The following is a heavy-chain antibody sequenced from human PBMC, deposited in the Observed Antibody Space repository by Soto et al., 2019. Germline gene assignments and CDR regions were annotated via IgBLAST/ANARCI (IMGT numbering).Heavy chain of an antibody. J-gene: IGHJ4*02. CDR3: AKEPYSSFVLGTFHY. CDR1: GFTFKSYA. CDR2: SSGSGGTT. V-gene: IGHV3-23*01. D-gene: IGHD6-19*01. Sequence: EVQLLESGGGLVQPGGSLRLSCAASGFTFKSYAMSWVRQPPGKGLEWVSGSSGSGGTTYHADSVKGRFTISRDNSKNTLYWQMNSLRVEDTAVYDCAKEPYSSFVLGTFHYWGQGALVPVSS.